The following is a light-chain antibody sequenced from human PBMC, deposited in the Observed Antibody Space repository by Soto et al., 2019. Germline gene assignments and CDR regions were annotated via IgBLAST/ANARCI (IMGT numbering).Light chain of an antibody. Sequence: EIVMTQSPATLSVSPGERATLSCRASQNVRTTVAWYQQRPGQAPRLLIYGASTRPTGGPARFSGGGSGTDFTLTGTRLQSEDFGIYYCQQYTDWPTTFGQGTKVEI. CDR1: QNVRTT. V-gene: IGKV3-15*01. J-gene: IGKJ1*01. CDR3: QQYTDWPTT. CDR2: GAS.